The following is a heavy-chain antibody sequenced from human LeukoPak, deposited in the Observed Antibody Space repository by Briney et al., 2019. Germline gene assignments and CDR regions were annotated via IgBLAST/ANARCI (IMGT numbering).Heavy chain of an antibody. CDR2: ISYDGSNK. CDR3: AKDEVTMVRGVIITSYGMDV. D-gene: IGHD3-10*01. CDR1: GFTFSTYF. Sequence: PGRSLRLSCAASGFTFSTYFMHWVRQAPGKGLEWVAVISYDGSNKYYADSVKGRFAISRDNSKNTLYLQMNSLRAEDTAVYYCAKDEVTMVRGVIITSYGMDVWGKGTTVTVSS. V-gene: IGHV3-30*09. J-gene: IGHJ6*04.